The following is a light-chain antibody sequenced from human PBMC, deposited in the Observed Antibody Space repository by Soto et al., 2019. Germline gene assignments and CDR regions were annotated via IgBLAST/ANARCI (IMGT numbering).Light chain of an antibody. J-gene: IGLJ1*01. CDR3: SSYAGSDNYV. CDR2: EVS. V-gene: IGLV2-8*01. CDR1: GSDVGGYNY. Sequence: QSALTQPPSASGSPGQSVTISCTGTGSDVGGYNYVSWYQQHPGKAPKLMIYEVSKRPSGVPDRFSGSKFGNTASLTVSGLPAEDEADYFCSSYAGSDNYVFGTGTKLTVL.